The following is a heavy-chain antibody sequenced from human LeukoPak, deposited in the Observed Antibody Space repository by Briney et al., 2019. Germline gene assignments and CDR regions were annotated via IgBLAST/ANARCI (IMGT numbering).Heavy chain of an antibody. Sequence: SETLSLTCAVYGGSFSDYYWSWIRQPPGKGLEWIGEINHSGSTNYNPSLKSRVTISVDTSKNQFSLKLSSVTAADSALYYCARVVQNSGTIDYWGQGTLVTVSS. CDR2: INHSGST. CDR1: GGSFSDYY. D-gene: IGHD3-10*01. CDR3: ARVVQNSGTIDY. V-gene: IGHV4-34*01. J-gene: IGHJ4*02.